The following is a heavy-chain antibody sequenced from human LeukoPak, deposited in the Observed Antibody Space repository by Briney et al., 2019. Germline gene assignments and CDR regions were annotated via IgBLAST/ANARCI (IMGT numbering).Heavy chain of an antibody. CDR2: ISGSGGST. CDR1: GFTFSSYG. V-gene: IGHV3-23*01. CDR3: AKDSAYLYGGNSYFDY. J-gene: IGHJ4*02. D-gene: IGHD4-23*01. Sequence: PGGSLRLSCAASGFTFSSYGMHWVRQAPGKGLEWVSAISGSGGSTYYADSVKGRFTISRDNSKNTLYLQMNSLRAEDTAVYYCAKDSAYLYGGNSYFDYWGQGTLVTVSS.